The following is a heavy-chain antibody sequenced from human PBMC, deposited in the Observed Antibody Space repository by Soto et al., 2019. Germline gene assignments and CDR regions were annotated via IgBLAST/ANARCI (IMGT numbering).Heavy chain of an antibody. D-gene: IGHD4-17*01. CDR2: ISYDGSNK. V-gene: IGHV3-30*18. J-gene: IGHJ4*02. CDR1: GFTFSSYG. CDR3: AKEPRPLDYGGNSVDY. Sequence: QVQLVESGGGVVQPGRSLRLSCAASGFTFSSYGMHWVRQAPGKGLEWVAVISYDGSNKYYADSVKGRFTISRDNSKNXLYLQMNSLRAEDTAVYYCAKEPRPLDYGGNSVDYWGQGTLVTVSS.